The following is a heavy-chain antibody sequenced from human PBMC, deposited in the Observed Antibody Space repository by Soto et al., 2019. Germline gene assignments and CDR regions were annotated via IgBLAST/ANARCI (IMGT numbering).Heavy chain of an antibody. J-gene: IGHJ4*02. CDR1: GGSISSYY. CDR3: ATAPNSNVVLVS. CDR2: IYYSGNT. D-gene: IGHD2-21*01. Sequence: PSETLSLTCTVSGGSISSYYLSWIRQPPGKGLEWIGYIYYSGNTNYNPSLESRVTISLDKSKNQFSLTMTSVTAADTAIYYCATAPNSNVVLVSWGQGTLVTVSS. V-gene: IGHV4-59*12.